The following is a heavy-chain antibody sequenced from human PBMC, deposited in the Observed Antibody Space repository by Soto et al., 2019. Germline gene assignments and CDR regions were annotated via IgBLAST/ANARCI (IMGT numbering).Heavy chain of an antibody. CDR3: ASYRYCSSTSCYGYWFDP. J-gene: IGHJ5*02. Sequence: SETLSLTCTVSGGSISSGDYYWSWIRQPPGKGPEWIGYIYYSGSTYYNPSLKSRVTISVDTSKNQFSLKLSSVTAADTAVYYCASYRYCSSTSCYGYWFDPWGQGTLVTVSS. D-gene: IGHD2-2*01. CDR1: GGSISSGDYY. CDR2: IYYSGST. V-gene: IGHV4-30-4*01.